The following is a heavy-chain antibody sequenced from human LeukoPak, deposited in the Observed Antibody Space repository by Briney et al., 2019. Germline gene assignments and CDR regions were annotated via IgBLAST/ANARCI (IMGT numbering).Heavy chain of an antibody. CDR2: IIPIFGTA. V-gene: IGHV1-69*06. CDR1: GGTFSSYA. D-gene: IGHD1-26*01. CDR3: ARVERIVGATINWFDP. J-gene: IGHJ5*02. Sequence: ASVKVSCKASGGTFSSYAISWVRQAPGQGLEWMGGIIPIFGTANYAQKFQGRVTITADKSTSTAYMELSSLRSEDTAVYYCARVERIVGATINWFDPWGQGTLVTVSS.